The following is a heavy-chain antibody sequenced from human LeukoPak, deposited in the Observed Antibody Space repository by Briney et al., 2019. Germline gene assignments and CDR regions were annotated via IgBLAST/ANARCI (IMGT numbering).Heavy chain of an antibody. CDR1: GYTFTNYG. CDR3: ASSDIDILTGYPLYYFDY. Sequence: ASVKVSCKASGYTFTNYGISWVRQAPGQGLEWMGWISAYNGNTNYAQKLQGRVTMTTDTSTSTAYMELRSLRSDDTAVYYCASSDIDILTGYPLYYFDYWGQGTLVTVSS. V-gene: IGHV1-18*01. J-gene: IGHJ4*02. D-gene: IGHD3-9*01. CDR2: ISAYNGNT.